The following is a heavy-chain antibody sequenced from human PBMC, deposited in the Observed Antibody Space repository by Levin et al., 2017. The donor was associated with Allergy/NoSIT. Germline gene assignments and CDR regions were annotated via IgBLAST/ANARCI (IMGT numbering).Heavy chain of an antibody. D-gene: IGHD3-9*01. CDR2: ISDDGSKK. V-gene: IGHV3-30*18. Sequence: SCAVSGFAFSSYAMHWVRQAPGKGLEWVADISDDGSKKYYADSVKGRFTISRDNFKNTLFLQMNSLRVEDTAVYYCAKVRRELVIATDAFDIWGPGTLVTVSS. CDR3: AKVRRELVIATDAFDI. J-gene: IGHJ3*02. CDR1: GFAFSSYA.